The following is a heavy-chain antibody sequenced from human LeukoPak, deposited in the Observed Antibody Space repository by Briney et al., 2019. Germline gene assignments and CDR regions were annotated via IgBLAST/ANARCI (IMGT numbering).Heavy chain of an antibody. CDR2: ISGSGGST. CDR1: GFTFSSYA. CDR3: AKDPRTTVVTPLYFQH. Sequence: GGSLRLSCAASGFTFSSYAMSWVRQAPGKGLEWVAAISGSGGSTYYADSVKGRFTISRDNSKNTLYLQMNSLRAEDTAVYYCAKDPRTTVVTPLYFQHWGQGTLVTVSS. D-gene: IGHD4-23*01. J-gene: IGHJ1*01. V-gene: IGHV3-23*01.